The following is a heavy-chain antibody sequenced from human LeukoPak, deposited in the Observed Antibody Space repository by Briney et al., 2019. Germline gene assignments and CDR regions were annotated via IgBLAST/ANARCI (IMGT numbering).Heavy chain of an antibody. Sequence: GGSLRLSCAASGFTFSSYSMNWVRQAPGKGLEWVSSISSSSSYIYYADSVKGRFTISRDNSKNTLYLQMNSLRAEDTAVYYCAKAIVVVPAAIRAYSYYYYGMDVWGQGTTVTVSS. J-gene: IGHJ6*02. CDR3: AKAIVVVPAAIRAYSYYYYGMDV. CDR1: GFTFSSYS. V-gene: IGHV3-21*04. D-gene: IGHD2-2*02. CDR2: ISSSSSYI.